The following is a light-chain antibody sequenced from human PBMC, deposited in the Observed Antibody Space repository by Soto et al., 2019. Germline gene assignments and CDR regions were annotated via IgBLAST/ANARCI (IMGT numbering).Light chain of an antibody. CDR2: EGS. Sequence: QSALTQPASVSGSPGQSITISCTGTSSDVGGYNLVSWYQQHPGKAPKLMIYEGSKRPSGVSNRFFGSKSGNTASLTISGLQAEDEADYYCCSFARGSTLVFGGGTKLTVL. V-gene: IGLV2-23*01. CDR1: SSDVGGYNL. CDR3: CSFARGSTLV. J-gene: IGLJ3*02.